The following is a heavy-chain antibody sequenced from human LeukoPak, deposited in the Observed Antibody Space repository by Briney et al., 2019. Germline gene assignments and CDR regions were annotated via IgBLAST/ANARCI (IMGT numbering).Heavy chain of an antibody. Sequence: GGSLRLSCAASGLTFSDFWMHWVRQPPGKGLVWVALVKGDGRTTIYADSVTGRFTISRDNAKNTLYLQMNSLRADDSGVYYCATGHSYGYDYWGQGVLVTVSS. CDR3: ATGHSYGYDY. CDR1: GLTFSDFW. D-gene: IGHD5-18*01. CDR2: VKGDGRTT. V-gene: IGHV3-74*01. J-gene: IGHJ4*02.